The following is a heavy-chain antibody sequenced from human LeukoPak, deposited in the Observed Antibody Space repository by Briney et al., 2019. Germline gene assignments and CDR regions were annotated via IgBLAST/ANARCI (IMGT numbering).Heavy chain of an antibody. J-gene: IGHJ4*02. CDR3: AKDLKLPMVRGRAFGY. V-gene: IGHV3-23*01. Sequence: GGSLRLSCAASGFTFSSYAMSWVRQAPEKGLEWVSAISGSGGSTYYADSVKGRFTISRDNSKNTLYLQMNSLRAEDTAVYYCAKDLKLPMVRGRAFGYWGQGTLVTVSS. D-gene: IGHD3-10*01. CDR2: ISGSGGST. CDR1: GFTFSSYA.